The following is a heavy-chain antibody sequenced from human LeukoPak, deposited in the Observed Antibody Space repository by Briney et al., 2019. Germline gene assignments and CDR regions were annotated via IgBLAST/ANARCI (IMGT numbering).Heavy chain of an antibody. CDR1: GGSLNSDY. CDR2: IYHSGGT. CDR3: ARGGGFHLQFDP. D-gene: IGHD3-16*01. Sequence: SETLSLTCTVSGGSLNSDYWSWIRQPPGKGLEWIGYIYHSGGTYYNPSLESRVTVSVDTSKKHFSLKLTSVTAADTAVYYCARGGGFHLQFDPWGQGTLVTVSS. V-gene: IGHV4-59*01. J-gene: IGHJ5*02.